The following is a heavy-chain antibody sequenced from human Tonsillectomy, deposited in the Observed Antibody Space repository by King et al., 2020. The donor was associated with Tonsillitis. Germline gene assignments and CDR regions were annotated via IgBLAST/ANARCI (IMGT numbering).Heavy chain of an antibody. CDR2: IDPSDAYT. Sequence: QLVQSGAEVKKPGESLRISCKGSGYSFTSYWISWVRQTPGKGLEWMGRIDPSDAYTNYSPSFDGHVTMSADKSISTAYLQLSCLKASDTAMYYCAVHNWNQNPVFDYWGQGTLVTVSS. V-gene: IGHV5-10-1*03. CDR1: GYSFTSYW. J-gene: IGHJ4*02. D-gene: IGHD1-20*01. CDR3: AVHNWNQNPVFDY.